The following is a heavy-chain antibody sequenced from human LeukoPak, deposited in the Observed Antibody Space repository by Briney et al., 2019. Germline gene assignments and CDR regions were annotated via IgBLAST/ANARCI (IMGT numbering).Heavy chain of an antibody. CDR2: ISSSSTYI. CDR3: ARAGNIRFDY. Sequence: GGSLRLSCAASGFTFSNNSMNWVRQAPGKGLEWVSSISSSSTYIYYADSVKGRFTISRDNSKNTLYLQMNSLRAEDTAVYYCARAGNIRFDYWGQGTLVTVSS. J-gene: IGHJ4*02. D-gene: IGHD1/OR15-1a*01. V-gene: IGHV3-21*04. CDR1: GFTFSNNS.